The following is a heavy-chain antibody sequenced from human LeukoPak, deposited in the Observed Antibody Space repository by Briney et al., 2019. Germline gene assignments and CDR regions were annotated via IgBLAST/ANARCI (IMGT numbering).Heavy chain of an antibody. J-gene: IGHJ3*02. V-gene: IGHV4-4*07. CDR1: GGSISSYY. D-gene: IGHD4-17*01. CDR3: ARRAPTVTTFYAFDI. CDR2: IYTSGST. Sequence: NPSETLSLTCTVSGGSISSYYWTWIRQPAGKGLEWIGRIYTSGSTNYNPSLKSRVTMSVDTSKNHFSLNLSSVTAADTAVYYCARRAPTVTTFYAFDIWGQGTMVTVSS.